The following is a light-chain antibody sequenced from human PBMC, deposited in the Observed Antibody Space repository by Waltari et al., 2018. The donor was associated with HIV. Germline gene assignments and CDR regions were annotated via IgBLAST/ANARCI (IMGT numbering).Light chain of an antibody. J-gene: IGLJ1*01. V-gene: IGLV2-14*01. CDR3: SSYTSSSTLYV. CDR1: SSDVGGSNY. CDR2: DVS. Sequence: QSALTQPASVSGSPGQSITISCTGTSSDVGGSNYVSWYQQHPGIAPKLMIYDVSNRPSGVSNRFSGSKSGNTASLTISGLQAEDEADYYCSSYTSSSTLYVFGTGTKVTGL.